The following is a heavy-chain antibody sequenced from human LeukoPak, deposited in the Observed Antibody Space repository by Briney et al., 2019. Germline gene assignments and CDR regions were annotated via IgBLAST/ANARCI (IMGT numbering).Heavy chain of an antibody. CDR1: GFTFGSYE. V-gene: IGHV3-48*03. J-gene: IGHJ4*02. CDR3: ARILDSAWGELGY. Sequence: PWGSLRLSCAASGFTFGSYEMNWVRQAPGKGLEWVSYISSSGSTIYYADSVEGRFTISRDNAKNSLYLQMNSLRAEDTAVYYCARILDSAWGELGYWGQGTLVTVSS. D-gene: IGHD6-19*01. CDR2: ISSSGSTI.